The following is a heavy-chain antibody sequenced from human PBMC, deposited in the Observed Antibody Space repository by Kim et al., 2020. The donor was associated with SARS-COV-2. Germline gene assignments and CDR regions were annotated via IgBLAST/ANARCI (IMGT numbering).Heavy chain of an antibody. V-gene: IGHV1-18*01. CDR1: GYTFISYG. CDR2: ISAYTGNT. CDR3: ARDPRGQLEHYYYYYAMDV. D-gene: IGHD1-1*01. Sequence: ASVKVSCKASGYTFISYGISWVRQAPGQGLEWMGWISAYTGNTNYAQKLQGRLTMTTDTSTSTAYMELRSLRSDDTAVYYCARDPRGQLEHYYYYYAMDVWGQGTTVTVSS. J-gene: IGHJ6*02.